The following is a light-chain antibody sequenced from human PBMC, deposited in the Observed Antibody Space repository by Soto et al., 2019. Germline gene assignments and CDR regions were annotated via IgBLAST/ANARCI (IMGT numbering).Light chain of an antibody. CDR2: GAS. Sequence: EIVLTQSPGTLSLSPGERATLSCGASRAVKSDYLAWYQQKPGLPPRLLMYGASSRAPGIPGRFSGSGSGTDFSLTISRLEPEDFAVYYCQQYGTSPVTFGQGTKVEIK. CDR1: RAVKSDY. J-gene: IGKJ1*01. CDR3: QQYGTSPVT. V-gene: IGKV3-20*01.